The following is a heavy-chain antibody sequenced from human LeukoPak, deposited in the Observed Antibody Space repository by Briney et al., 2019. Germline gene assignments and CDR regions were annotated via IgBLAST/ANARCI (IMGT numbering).Heavy chain of an antibody. D-gene: IGHD3/OR15-3a*01. J-gene: IGHJ4*02. Sequence: PSETLSLTCTVSGGSISGHYWTWIRQHPGKGLEWIGYIFYSGSTYYNPSLKSRVTISVDTSKNQFSLKLSSVTAADTAVYYCAREGPWTAPDYWGQGTLVTVSS. V-gene: IGHV4-31*03. CDR3: AREGPWTAPDY. CDR1: GGSISGHY. CDR2: IFYSGST.